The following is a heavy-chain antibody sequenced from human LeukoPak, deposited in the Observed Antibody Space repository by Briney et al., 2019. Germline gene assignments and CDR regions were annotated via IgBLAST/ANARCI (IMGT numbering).Heavy chain of an antibody. V-gene: IGHV3-30-3*01. Sequence: GGSLRLSCAASGFTVSSNYMSWVRQAPGKGLEWVALISYDGTNKYYADSVKGRFTISRDNSRNTLYLQMSSLRAEDTAVYYCATFGVIVRNDYFDYWGQGALVAVSS. J-gene: IGHJ4*02. CDR1: GFTVSSNY. D-gene: IGHD3-3*01. CDR2: ISYDGTNK. CDR3: ATFGVIVRNDYFDY.